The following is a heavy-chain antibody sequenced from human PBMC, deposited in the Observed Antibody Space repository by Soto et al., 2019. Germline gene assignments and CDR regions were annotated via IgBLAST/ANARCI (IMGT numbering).Heavy chain of an antibody. J-gene: IGHJ6*02. D-gene: IGHD6-13*01. V-gene: IGHV3-23*01. CDR2: ISGSGGST. CDR1: GFTFSSYA. Sequence: GSLRLSCAASGFTFSSYAMSWVRQAPGKGLEWVSAISGSGGSTYYADSVKGRFTISRDNSKNKLYLQMNSLRAEDTAVYYCARDYVAAAGPNYYYYGMDVWGQGTTVTVSS. CDR3: ARDYVAAAGPNYYYYGMDV.